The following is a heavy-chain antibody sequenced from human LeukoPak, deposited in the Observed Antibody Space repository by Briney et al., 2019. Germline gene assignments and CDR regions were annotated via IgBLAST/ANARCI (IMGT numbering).Heavy chain of an antibody. Sequence: PGGSLRLSCAASGFTFSKYGMHWVRQAPGKGLEWVAFIWYDGNKKYYADSVKGRFTISRDNSKNTLYLQMNSLRAAATSVYYYARDPGGDCYSCFDLWGRGTLVTVSS. CDR1: GFTFSKYG. D-gene: IGHD2-21*02. CDR3: ARDPGGDCYSCFDL. CDR2: IWYDGNKK. J-gene: IGHJ2*01. V-gene: IGHV3-33*01.